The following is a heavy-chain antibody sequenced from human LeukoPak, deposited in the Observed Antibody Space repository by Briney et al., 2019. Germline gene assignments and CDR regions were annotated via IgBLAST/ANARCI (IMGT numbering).Heavy chain of an antibody. J-gene: IGHJ6*03. CDR3: ARSAYYDFWSGSAPMDV. Sequence: GSSVKVSCKASGGSFTFTSHAISWVRQAPGQGLEWVGGLIPIYGSANYAQKFQGRVTITTDESTSTAYMELSSLRSEDTAVYYCARSAYYDFWSGSAPMDVWGKGTTVTVSS. CDR1: GGSFTFTSHA. CDR2: LIPIYGSA. D-gene: IGHD3-3*01. V-gene: IGHV1-69*05.